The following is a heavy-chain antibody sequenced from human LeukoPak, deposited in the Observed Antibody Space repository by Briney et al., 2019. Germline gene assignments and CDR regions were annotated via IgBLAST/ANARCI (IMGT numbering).Heavy chain of an antibody. D-gene: IGHD4-11*01. CDR3: ARDNGDYRSIYYYMDV. V-gene: IGHV4-31*03. Sequence: PSETLSLTCTVSGGSINSGGSYWSWIRQHPGKGLEWIGCIYYSWSSYYNPSLKSRVTLSLDTSRNQFSLKLSSVTAADTAVYYCARDNGDYRSIYYYMDVWGKGTTVTVSS. CDR1: GGSINSGGSY. CDR2: IYYSWSS. J-gene: IGHJ6*03.